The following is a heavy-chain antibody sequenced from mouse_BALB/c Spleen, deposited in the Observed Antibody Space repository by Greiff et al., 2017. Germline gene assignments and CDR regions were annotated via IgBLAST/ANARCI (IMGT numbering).Heavy chain of an antibody. CDR3: ARITGTGWFAY. D-gene: IGHD4-1*01. V-gene: IGHV14-3*02. J-gene: IGHJ3*01. CDR2: IDPANGNT. CDR1: GFNIKDTY. Sequence: VQLQQSGVELVKPGASVKLSCTASGFNIKDTYMHWVKQRPEQGLEWIGRIDPANGNTKYDPKFQGKATITADTSSNTAYLQLSSLTSEDTAVYYCARITGTGWFAYWGQGTLVTVSA.